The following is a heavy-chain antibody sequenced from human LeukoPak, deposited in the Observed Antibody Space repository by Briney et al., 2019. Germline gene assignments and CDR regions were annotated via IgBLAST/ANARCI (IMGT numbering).Heavy chain of an antibody. V-gene: IGHV1-69*13. Sequence: SVKVSCKASGGTFSSYAISWVRQAPGQGLEWMGGIIPIFGTANYAQKFQGRVTTTADESTSTAYMELSSLRSEDTAVYYCARGVYSGSYYEDNWFDPWGQGTLVTVSS. J-gene: IGHJ5*02. CDR2: IIPIFGTA. CDR1: GGTFSSYA. D-gene: IGHD1-26*01. CDR3: ARGVYSGSYYEDNWFDP.